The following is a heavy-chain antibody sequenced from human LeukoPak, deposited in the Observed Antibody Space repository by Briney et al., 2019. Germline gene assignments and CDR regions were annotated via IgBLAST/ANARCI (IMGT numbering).Heavy chain of an antibody. J-gene: IGHJ4*02. CDR1: GFTFSSYV. V-gene: IGHV3-30*04. CDR2: ISYDGSNE. Sequence: GGSLRLSCAASGFTFSSYVMHWVRQAPGKGLEWVAIISYDGSNEYYADSVKGRFTISRDNSKNTLYLQMNSLRAADTAVYYCARESLGGSWFDCWGQETQVTVSS. CDR3: ARESLGGSWFDC. D-gene: IGHD6-13*01.